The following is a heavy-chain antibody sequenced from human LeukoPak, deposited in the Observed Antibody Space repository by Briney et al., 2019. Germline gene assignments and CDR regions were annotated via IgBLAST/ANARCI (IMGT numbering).Heavy chain of an antibody. J-gene: IGHJ4*02. CDR1: GFTFSSYS. CDR2: ISSSSSYI. CDR3: ASELLWFGKVDY. Sequence: GGSLRLSCAASGFTFSSYSMNWVRQAPGKGLEWVSSISSSSSYIYYADSVKGRFTISGDNAKNSLYLQMNSLRAEDTAVYYCASELLWFGKVDYWGQGTLVTVSS. D-gene: IGHD3-10*01. V-gene: IGHV3-21*01.